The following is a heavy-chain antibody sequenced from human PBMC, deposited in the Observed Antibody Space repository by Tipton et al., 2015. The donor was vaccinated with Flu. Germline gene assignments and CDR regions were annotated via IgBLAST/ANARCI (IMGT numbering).Heavy chain of an antibody. CDR3: ARITVNCRGASCSWHFDL. V-gene: IGHV4-61*05. CDR2: IFQTGTM. Sequence: TLSLTCTVSGGSISTSNYYWDWIRQPPGKGLEWVGYIFQTGTMNFNPSLASRAAISVDTSKSQFSLTLTSVTTADTAVYHCARITVNCRGASCSWHFDLWGPGTKVTVSS. CDR1: GGSISTSNYY. D-gene: IGHD2-2*01. J-gene: IGHJ4*02.